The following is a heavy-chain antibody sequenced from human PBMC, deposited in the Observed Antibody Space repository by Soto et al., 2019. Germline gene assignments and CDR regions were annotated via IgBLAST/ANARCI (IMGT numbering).Heavy chain of an antibody. D-gene: IGHD4-17*01. CDR3: AADAYGDYAVDY. CDR2: IYYSGST. Sequence: LETLCLTFTVSGGTLSSYCSRWITEPPGKGLEWIGYIYYSGSTNYHPSLKSRVTISVDTSKNQFSLKLSSVTAADTAVYYCAADAYGDYAVDYWGQGTLVTVSS. J-gene: IGHJ4*02. CDR1: GGTLSSYC. V-gene: IGHV4-59*01.